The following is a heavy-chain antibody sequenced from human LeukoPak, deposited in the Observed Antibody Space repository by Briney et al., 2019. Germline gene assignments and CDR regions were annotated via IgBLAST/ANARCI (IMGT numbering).Heavy chain of an antibody. D-gene: IGHD3-10*01. CDR3: ARDTYYYGSGTQSDAFDI. CDR2: IYYSGST. CDR1: GGSISSGSYY. J-gene: IGHJ3*02. Sequence: SETLSLTCIVPGGSISSGSYYWSWIRQHPGKGLEWIGYIYYSGSTYYNPSLKSRLTISVDTSKNQFSLKLSSVTAADTAVYYCARDTYYYGSGTQSDAFDIWGQGTMVTVSS. V-gene: IGHV4-31*03.